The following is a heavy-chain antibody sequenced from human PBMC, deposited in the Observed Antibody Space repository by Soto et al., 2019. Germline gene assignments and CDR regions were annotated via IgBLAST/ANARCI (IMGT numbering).Heavy chain of an antibody. D-gene: IGHD3-22*01. CDR1: GGSVSSENYY. J-gene: IGHJ3*02. V-gene: IGHV4-31*03. CDR3: ARGVEPITLVVTAFDI. CDR2: ISSSGNP. Sequence: SETLSLTCTVSGGSVSSENYYWRWIRHRPGKGLEWIGYISSSGNPFYKPSLNSRLSISLDTSKNQFSLKLNSVTDADAALYYCARGVEPITLVVTAFDIWGQGTVVTVSS.